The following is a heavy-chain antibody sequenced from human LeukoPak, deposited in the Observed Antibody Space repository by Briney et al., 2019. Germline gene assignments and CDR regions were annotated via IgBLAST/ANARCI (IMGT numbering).Heavy chain of an antibody. CDR3: VTPTTSTLDHY. Sequence: GGSLRLSCAASGFTFSSYGMNWVRQAPGKGLEWVSSITSSSSYIYYADSVKGRFTISRDNAKKSLFLEMKSLRAEDTAVYYCVTPTTSTLDHYWGQGTLLTVSS. D-gene: IGHD5/OR15-5a*01. V-gene: IGHV3-21*04. CDR2: ITSSSSYI. J-gene: IGHJ4*02. CDR1: GFTFSSYG.